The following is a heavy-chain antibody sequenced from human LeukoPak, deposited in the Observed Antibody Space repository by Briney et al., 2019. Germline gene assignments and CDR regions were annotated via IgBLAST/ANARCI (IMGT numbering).Heavy chain of an antibody. J-gene: IGHJ6*03. CDR3: ARAVNYYGSGSYPVYYYYYYMDV. CDR2: ISSSSSYI. Sequence: GGSLRLSCAASGFTFSSYSMNWVRQAPGKGLEWVSSISSSSSYIYYADSVKGRFTISRDSAKNSLYLQMNSLRAEDTAVYYCARAVNYYGSGSYPVYYYYYYMDVWGKGTTVTVSS. CDR1: GFTFSSYS. V-gene: IGHV3-21*01. D-gene: IGHD3-10*01.